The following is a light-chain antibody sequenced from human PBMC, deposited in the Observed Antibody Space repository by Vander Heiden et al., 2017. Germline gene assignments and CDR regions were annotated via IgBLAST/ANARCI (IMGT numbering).Light chain of an antibody. CDR1: QSVLYSSNDKNY. Sequence: DIVMTQPPESLPVSLGERATINRKSSQSVLYSSNDKNYLAWYQQKPGQPPKVLIYWASTRESGVPDRFSGSGSGTDFTLTISSLQAEDVAVYYCQLYDSTSSWTFGQGTKVEVK. V-gene: IGKV4-1*01. J-gene: IGKJ1*01. CDR3: QLYDSTSSWT. CDR2: WAS.